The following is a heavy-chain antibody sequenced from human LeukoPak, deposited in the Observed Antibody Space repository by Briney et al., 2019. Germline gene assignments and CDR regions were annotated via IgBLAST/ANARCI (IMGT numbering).Heavy chain of an antibody. D-gene: IGHD4-11*01. Sequence: PGGSLRLSCTASGFTFNTHAMSWVRQAPGKGLEWVSEIIGSGYNTFYADSVKGRFIISRDNPKNTLYLQLNSLRADDTAVYYCARGLTIDYWGQGTLVTVSS. CDR3: ARGLTIDY. J-gene: IGHJ4*02. CDR1: GFTFNTHA. V-gene: IGHV3-23*01. CDR2: IIGSGYNT.